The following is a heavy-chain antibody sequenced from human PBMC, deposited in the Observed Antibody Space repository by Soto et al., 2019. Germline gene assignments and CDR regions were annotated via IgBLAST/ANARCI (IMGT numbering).Heavy chain of an antibody. V-gene: IGHV1-8*01. CDR1: GYTFTSYD. CDR3: ARWKQLARARYYGMDV. D-gene: IGHD6-6*01. CDR2: MNPNSGNT. Sequence: QVQLVQSGAEVKKPGASVKVSCKASGYTFTSYDINWVRQATGQGLEWMGWMNPNSGNTGYAQKFQGRVTMTRNTSISTAYMELSSLRSEDTAVYYCARWKQLARARYYGMDVWGQGTTVTVSS. J-gene: IGHJ6*02.